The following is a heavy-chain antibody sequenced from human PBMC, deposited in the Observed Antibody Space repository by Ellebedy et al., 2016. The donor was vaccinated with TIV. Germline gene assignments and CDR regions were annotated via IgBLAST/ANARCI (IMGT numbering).Heavy chain of an antibody. CDR2: INHSGST. CDR1: GGSFSGYY. J-gene: IGHJ4*02. CDR3: ASLWFGELSLFDY. Sequence: SETLSLTXAVYGGSFSGYYWTWIRQPPGKGLEWIGEINHSGSTNYNPSLKSRVTISVDTSKNQFSLKLSSVTAADTAVYYCASLWFGELSLFDYWGQGTLVTVSS. D-gene: IGHD3-10*01. V-gene: IGHV4-34*01.